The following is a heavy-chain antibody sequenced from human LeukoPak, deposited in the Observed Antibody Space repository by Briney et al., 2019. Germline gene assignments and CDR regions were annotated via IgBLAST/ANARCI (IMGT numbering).Heavy chain of an antibody. CDR2: MNPNSGNT. D-gene: IGHD3-16*01. CDR1: GYTFTSYD. V-gene: IGHV1-8*01. J-gene: IGHJ4*02. CDR3: ARGRKITPTLFDY. Sequence: ASVKVSCQASGYTFTSYDINWVRQATGQGLEWMGWMNPNSGNTGYAQKFQGRVTMTRNTSISTAYMELSSLRSEDTAVYYCARGRKITPTLFDYWGQGTLVTVSS.